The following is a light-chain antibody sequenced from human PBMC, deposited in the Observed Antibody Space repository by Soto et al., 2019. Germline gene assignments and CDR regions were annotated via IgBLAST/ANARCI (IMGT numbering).Light chain of an antibody. V-gene: IGLV2-14*01. J-gene: IGLJ2*01. CDR2: EVS. CDR3: SSFTSSVTVV. Sequence: QSALTQPASVSGSPGQSITISCTGTSSDVGGHNYVSWYQQYPGKAPKLMIYEVSNRPSGVSNRFSGSKSGNTASLTISGLQAEDEADYYCSSFTSSVTVVFGGGTKLTV. CDR1: SSDVGGHNY.